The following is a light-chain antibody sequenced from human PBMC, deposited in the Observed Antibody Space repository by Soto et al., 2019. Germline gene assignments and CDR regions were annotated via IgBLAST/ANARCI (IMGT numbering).Light chain of an antibody. CDR1: QSVTGSS. V-gene: IGKV3-20*01. CDR2: DAS. Sequence: EIVLTQSPGTLSLSPGDRAPLSCRASQSVTGSSLAWYQQKPGQAPRLLISDASTRASGIPDRFSGSGSGTDFTLTISGLEPEDFAVYYCQQYGTAPRTFGQGTKVDIK. J-gene: IGKJ1*01. CDR3: QQYGTAPRT.